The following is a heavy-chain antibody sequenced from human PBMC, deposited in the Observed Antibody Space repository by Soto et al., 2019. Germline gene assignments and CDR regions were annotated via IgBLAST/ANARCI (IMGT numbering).Heavy chain of an antibody. Sequence: PSETLSLTCTVSGGSISSYYWSWIRQPPGKGLEWIGYIYYSGSTNYNPSLKSRVTISVETSKNQFSLKLSSVTAADTAVYFCAGGSILTGAFDIWGQGTMVTVSS. V-gene: IGHV4-59*01. D-gene: IGHD3-9*01. J-gene: IGHJ3*02. CDR2: IYYSGST. CDR1: GGSISSYY. CDR3: AGGSILTGAFDI.